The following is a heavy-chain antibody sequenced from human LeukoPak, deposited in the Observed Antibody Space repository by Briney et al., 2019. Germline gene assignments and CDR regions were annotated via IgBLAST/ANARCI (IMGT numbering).Heavy chain of an antibody. CDR2: ISGSGGST. J-gene: IGHJ4*02. CDR3: AKDFAPSMVRGVIIPNFDY. D-gene: IGHD3-10*01. Sequence: GGSLRLSCAASGFTFSSYAMSWVRQAPGKGLEWVSAISGSGGSTYYADSVKGRFTISRDNSKNTLYLQMNSLRAEDTAVYYCAKDFAPSMVRGVIIPNFDYWGQGTLVTVSS. CDR1: GFTFSSYA. V-gene: IGHV3-23*01.